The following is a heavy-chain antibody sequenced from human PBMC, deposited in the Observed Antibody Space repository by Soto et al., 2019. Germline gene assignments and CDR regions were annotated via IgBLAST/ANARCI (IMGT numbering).Heavy chain of an antibody. CDR3: ARGTYYYDSSGYYREYAFDI. D-gene: IGHD3-22*01. Sequence: PGGSLRLSCAASGFTFSDYTMHWVRQVPAKGLEWVSLITWDGGSTFYADSVKGRFTISRDNAKNSLYLQMNSLRAEDTAVYYCARGTYYYDSSGYYREYAFDIWGQGTMVTVSS. V-gene: IGHV3-43*01. J-gene: IGHJ3*02. CDR2: ITWDGGST. CDR1: GFTFSDYT.